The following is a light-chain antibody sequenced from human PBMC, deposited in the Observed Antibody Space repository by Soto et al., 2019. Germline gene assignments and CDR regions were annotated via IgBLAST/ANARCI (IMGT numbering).Light chain of an antibody. CDR2: GAS. V-gene: IGKV1-39*01. J-gene: IGKJ3*01. Sequence: DIQMTQSPSSLSASVGDRVTITCRASQSISTYLTWYQQKPGKAPALLIYGASTLQSGVPSRFSGSGSGTDFTLTISSLQPEDFATYYCQQSYSTPTFGPGTKVDIK. CDR1: QSISTY. CDR3: QQSYSTPT.